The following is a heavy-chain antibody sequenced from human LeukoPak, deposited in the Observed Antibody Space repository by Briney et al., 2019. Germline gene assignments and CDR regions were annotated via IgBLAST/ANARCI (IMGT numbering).Heavy chain of an antibody. J-gene: IGHJ5*02. Sequence: SETLSLTCTVSGGSISSSSYYWGWIRQPQGKGLEWIGSIYYSGSTYYNPSLKSRVTISVDTSKNQFSLKLSSVTAADTAVYYCARDVTSSYCSSTSCYVGRYNWFDPWGQGTLVTVSS. V-gene: IGHV4-39*07. D-gene: IGHD2-2*01. CDR3: ARDVTSSYCSSTSCYVGRYNWFDP. CDR1: GGSISSSSYY. CDR2: IYYSGST.